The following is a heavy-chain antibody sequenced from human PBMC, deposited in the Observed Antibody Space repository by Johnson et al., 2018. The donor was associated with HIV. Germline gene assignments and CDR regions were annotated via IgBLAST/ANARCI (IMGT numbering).Heavy chain of an antibody. J-gene: IGHJ3*02. D-gene: IGHD5-12*01. V-gene: IGHV3-13*01. Sequence: VQLVESGGGLVQPGGSLRLSCAASGFSFSDYDMHWVRQLTGKSLEWVSAIGTAGDTFYPGSVKGRFTISRENPKNSLYLQMNSLRAEDTALYYCARDRRLADAFDIWGQGTIVTVSS. CDR3: ARDRRLADAFDI. CDR2: IGTAGDT. CDR1: GFSFSDYD.